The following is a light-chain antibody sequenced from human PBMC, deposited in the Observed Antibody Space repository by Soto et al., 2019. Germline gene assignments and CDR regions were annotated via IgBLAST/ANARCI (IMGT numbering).Light chain of an antibody. Sequence: EIVLTQSPGTLSLSPGERATLSCRASQSVSSNYLAWYQHKPGQGPRLLIYAASRRATGIPDRFSGSGSGTDFTLTISRLEPEAFALYYCQKYGSAFTFGPGTKVDIK. CDR1: QSVSSNY. CDR2: AAS. V-gene: IGKV3-20*01. CDR3: QKYGSAFT. J-gene: IGKJ3*01.